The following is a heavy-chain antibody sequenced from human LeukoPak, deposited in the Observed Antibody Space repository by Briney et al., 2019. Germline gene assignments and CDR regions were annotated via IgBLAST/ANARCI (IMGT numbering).Heavy chain of an antibody. V-gene: IGHV3-7*03. D-gene: IGHD2-2*01. CDR1: EFIFSNYW. CDR2: INQGGSEK. Sequence: SGGSLRLSCAASEFIFSNYWMSWVRRGPGEGLEWVANINQGGSEKYYVDSVKGRFTISRDNAKNSLDLQMNSLRVEDTAIYYCARLAVPPGNRGWYYEHWGQGTLVTVSS. J-gene: IGHJ4*02. CDR3: ARLAVPPGNRGWYYEH.